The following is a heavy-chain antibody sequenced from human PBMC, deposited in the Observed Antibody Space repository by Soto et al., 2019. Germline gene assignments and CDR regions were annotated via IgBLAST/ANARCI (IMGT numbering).Heavy chain of an antibody. J-gene: IGHJ4*02. CDR2: ISGSGGST. Sequence: VSLQLSCAASGFTFSSYAMSWVRQAAGKGLEWVSAISGSGGSTYYADSVKGRFTISGDNSKNTLYLQMNSLRAEDTAVYYCAAKPPGYSSSWYRDTATSAMVDYWGQGTLVTVSS. CDR3: AAKPPGYSSSWYRDTATSAMVDY. CDR1: GFTFSSYA. V-gene: IGHV3-23*01. D-gene: IGHD6-13*01.